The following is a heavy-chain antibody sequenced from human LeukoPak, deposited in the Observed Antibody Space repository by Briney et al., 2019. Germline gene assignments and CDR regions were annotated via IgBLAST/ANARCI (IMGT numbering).Heavy chain of an antibody. D-gene: IGHD6-19*01. CDR2: ISGSGGST. CDR1: GFTFSSQS. J-gene: IGHJ3*02. CDR3: AKLGRGSGWLRDAFDI. Sequence: PGGSLRLSCAASGFTFSSQSMTWVRQAPGKGLEWVSAISGSGGSTYYADSVKGRFTISRDNSKNTLYLQMNSLRAEDTAVYYCAKLGRGSGWLRDAFDIWGQGTMVTVSS. V-gene: IGHV3-23*01.